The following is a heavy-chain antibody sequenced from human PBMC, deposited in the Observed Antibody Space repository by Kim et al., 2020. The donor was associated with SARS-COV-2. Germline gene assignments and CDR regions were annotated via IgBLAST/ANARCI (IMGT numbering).Heavy chain of an antibody. J-gene: IGHJ4*02. CDR2: IKAKASGGTI. V-gene: IGHV3-49*03. CDR1: GFSFPDFA. CDR3: TRGHTFGLH. Sequence: GGSLRLSCTASGFSFPDFAMSWFRQAPGKGLEWVGFIKAKASGGTIDYAASVKGRFTISRDDSKSIAYLQMNSLRTEDTAVYYCTRGHTFGLHWGQGTLVTVSS. D-gene: IGHD3-16*01.